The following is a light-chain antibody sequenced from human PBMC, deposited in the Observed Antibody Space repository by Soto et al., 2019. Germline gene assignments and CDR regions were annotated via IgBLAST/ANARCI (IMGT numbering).Light chain of an antibody. V-gene: IGKV1-39*01. CDR1: QSINNF. CDR2: FTS. CDR3: QQTYNSYT. Sequence: IQMTQSPSPLSASVGDRVTITCRTSQSINNFLNWYQQTPGQAPKLLVSFTSTLQSGVPSRFGGSGSGTDYTLTISSLQPEDVATYYCQQTYNSYTFGPGTKVEIK. J-gene: IGKJ3*01.